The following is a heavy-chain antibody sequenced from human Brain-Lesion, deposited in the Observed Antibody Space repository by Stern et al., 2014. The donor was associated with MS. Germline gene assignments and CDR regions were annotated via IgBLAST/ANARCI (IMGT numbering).Heavy chain of an antibody. CDR3: ARHDSVPRPSQLYSARDRGPGYFDY. Sequence: QVQLQESGPGLVTPSETLSLTCTVSGGSISSSTYYWAWIRQPPGKGLGWIGNIYYSGFTYYNPSLKSRVTISVDMSKNQFSLKLSSVTAADTAIYYCARHDSVPRPSQLYSARDRGPGYFDYWGQGTLVTVSS. CDR2: IYYSGFT. J-gene: IGHJ4*02. D-gene: IGHD1-26*01. V-gene: IGHV4-39*01. CDR1: GGSISSSTYY.